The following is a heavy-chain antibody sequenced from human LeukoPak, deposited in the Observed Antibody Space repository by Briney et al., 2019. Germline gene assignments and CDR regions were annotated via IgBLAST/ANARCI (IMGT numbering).Heavy chain of an antibody. V-gene: IGHV3-48*01. CDR1: EFSFSTST. CDR2: INSDGSTV. J-gene: IGHJ4*02. CDR3: ATNPTYYDFWSRTTLDY. D-gene: IGHD3-3*01. Sequence: GGSLRLSCAASEFSFSTSTMTWVRQAPGKGLEWISFINSDGSTVYYADSVKGRFTISRDNSKNTLYLQMNSLRAEDTAVYYCATNPTYYDFWSRTTLDYWGQGTLVTVSS.